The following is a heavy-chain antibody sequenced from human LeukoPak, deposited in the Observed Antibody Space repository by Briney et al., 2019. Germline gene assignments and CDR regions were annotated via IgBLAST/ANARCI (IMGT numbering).Heavy chain of an antibody. CDR3: ARRYGDYGGSFDY. V-gene: IGHV4-59*08. CDR2: IYYSGST. CDR1: GGSLSSYY. J-gene: IGHJ4*02. Sequence: SETLSLTCTVSGGSLSSYYWSWIRQPPGKGLEWIGYIYYSGSTNYNPSLKSRVTISVDTSKNQFSLKLSSVTAADTAVYYCARRYGDYGGSFDYWGQGTLVTVSS. D-gene: IGHD4-17*01.